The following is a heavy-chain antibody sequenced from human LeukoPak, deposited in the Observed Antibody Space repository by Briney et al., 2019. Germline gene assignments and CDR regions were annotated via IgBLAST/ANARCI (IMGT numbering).Heavy chain of an antibody. CDR1: GFTLSSYA. V-gene: IGHV3-30-3*01. CDR2: ISYVGSNK. D-gene: IGHD4-11*01. Sequence: PGESLRLSWAASGFTLSSYAMHWVRQPPGKGLEWVAGISYVGSNKYYADSVKGRFTISRDNSKNTLYLQMNSLRAEDTAVYYCAGEIDYSNHGHSGMDVWGQGPTVTVSS. J-gene: IGHJ6*02. CDR3: AGEIDYSNHGHSGMDV.